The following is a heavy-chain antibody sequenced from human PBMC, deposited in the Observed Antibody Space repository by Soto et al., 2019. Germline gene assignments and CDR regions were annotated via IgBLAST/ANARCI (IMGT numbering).Heavy chain of an antibody. CDR3: AREEGYYYDSSGYYYVVGMFDY. Sequence: VASVKVSCKASGYTFTGYYMHWVRQAPGQGLEWMGWINPNSGGTNYAQKFQGRVTMTRDTSISTAYMELSRLRSDDTAVYYCAREEGYYYDSSGYYYVVGMFDYWGQGTLVTVSS. V-gene: IGHV1-2*02. CDR1: GYTFTGYY. J-gene: IGHJ4*02. CDR2: INPNSGGT. D-gene: IGHD3-22*01.